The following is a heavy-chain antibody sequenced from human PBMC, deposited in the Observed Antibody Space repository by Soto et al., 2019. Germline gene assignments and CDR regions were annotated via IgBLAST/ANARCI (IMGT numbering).Heavy chain of an antibody. CDR1: GFTFSSYA. Sequence: GGSLRLSCAASGFTFSSYAMSWVRQAPGKGLEWVSAISGSGGSTYYADSVKGRFTISRDNSKNTLYLQMNSLRAEDTAVSYCAKWDTVATFDWGRGYPGYYNVDDGGKGTTVRVSS. V-gene: IGHV3-23*01. CDR3: AKWDTVATFDWGRGYPGYYNVDD. CDR2: ISGSGGST. J-gene: IGHJ6*03. D-gene: IGHD5-12*01.